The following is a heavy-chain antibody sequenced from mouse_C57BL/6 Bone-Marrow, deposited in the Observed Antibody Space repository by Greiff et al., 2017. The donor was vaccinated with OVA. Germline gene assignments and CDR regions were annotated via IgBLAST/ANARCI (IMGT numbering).Heavy chain of an antibody. CDR2: IWRGGST. CDR3: AKKNGSLYFDV. D-gene: IGHD1-1*01. Sequence: VKLVESGPGLVQPSQSLSITCTVSGFSLTSYGVHWVRQSPGKGLEWLGVIWRGGSTDYNAAFMSRLSITKDNSKSQVFFKMNSLQADDTAIYYCAKKNGSLYFDVWGTGTTVTVSS. CDR1: GFSLTSYG. J-gene: IGHJ1*03. V-gene: IGHV2-5*01.